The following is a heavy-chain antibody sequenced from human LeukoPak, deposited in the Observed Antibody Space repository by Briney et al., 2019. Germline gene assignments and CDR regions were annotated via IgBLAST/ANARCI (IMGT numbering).Heavy chain of an antibody. V-gene: IGHV3-64*02. J-gene: IGHJ1*01. D-gene: IGHD5-18*01. CDR1: GFTFSNYV. CDR3: ARDKGIQLWPTALEH. Sequence: GGSLRLSCAASGFTFSNYVMYWVRQAPGKGLEYVSAISSNGGSTYYADSVKGRFTISRDNSESTLYLQMGSLRAEDMAVYYCARDKGIQLWPTALEHWGQGTLVTVSS. CDR2: ISSNGGST.